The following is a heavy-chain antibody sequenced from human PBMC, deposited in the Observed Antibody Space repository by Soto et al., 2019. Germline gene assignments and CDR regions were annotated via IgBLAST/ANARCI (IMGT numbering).Heavy chain of an antibody. Sequence: QVQLQESGPGLVKPSGTLSLTCAVSGDSISNNNWWNWVRQPPGKGLEWIGDIFHSGNTNYNPSLKSRVTVSLDKSKSQFSLRLTSVTVADTAVYYCARYSSGSSDPRLDYWGQGTLVTVSS. V-gene: IGHV4-4*02. CDR1: GDSISNNNW. J-gene: IGHJ4*02. CDR2: IFHSGNT. CDR3: ARYSSGSSDPRLDY. D-gene: IGHD6-19*01.